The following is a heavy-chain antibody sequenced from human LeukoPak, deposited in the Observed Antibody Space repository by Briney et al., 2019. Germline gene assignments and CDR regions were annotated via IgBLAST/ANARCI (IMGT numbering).Heavy chain of an antibody. CDR1: GYSFTSYW. CDR2: IYPGDSAT. CDR3: ARQVPAAQERGDDY. V-gene: IGHV5-51*01. D-gene: IGHD2-2*01. J-gene: IGHJ4*02. Sequence: GEYLKTSCKGSGYSFTSYWIGWVRQMPGKGLEWMGIIYPGDSATRYSPSFKGQVTISADKSISTAYLQWSSLKASDTAMYYGARQVPAAQERGDDYWGQGTLVTVSS.